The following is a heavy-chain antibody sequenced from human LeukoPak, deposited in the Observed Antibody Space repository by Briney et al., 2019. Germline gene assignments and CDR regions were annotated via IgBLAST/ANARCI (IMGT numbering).Heavy chain of an antibody. V-gene: IGHV3-7*01. CDR1: GFTFSIYW. J-gene: IGHJ4*02. D-gene: IGHD6-6*01. Sequence: GGSLSLSCAASGFTFSIYWMSWVRQAPGGGLEWVANIKQGGSEKYYVDSVKGRFTMSRDNAKNSLYLQMNSLRAEDTAVYYCARVGGKYSSSGYWGQGTLVTVSS. CDR2: IKQGGSEK. CDR3: ARVGGKYSSSGY.